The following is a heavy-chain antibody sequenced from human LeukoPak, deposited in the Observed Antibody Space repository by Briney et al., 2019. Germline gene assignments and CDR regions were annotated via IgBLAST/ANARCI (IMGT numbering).Heavy chain of an antibody. CDR1: GFTFSDYY. CDR3: ARDPGGYEQARYYYYGMDV. D-gene: IGHD5-12*01. Sequence: GGSLRLSCAPSGFTFSDYYMSWIRQAPGKGLEWVSYIRSSGSTIYYADSVKGRFTISRDNAKNSLYLQMNSLRAEDTAVYYCARDPGGYEQARYYYYGMDVWGQGTTVTVSS. J-gene: IGHJ6*02. CDR2: IRSSGSTI. V-gene: IGHV3-11*01.